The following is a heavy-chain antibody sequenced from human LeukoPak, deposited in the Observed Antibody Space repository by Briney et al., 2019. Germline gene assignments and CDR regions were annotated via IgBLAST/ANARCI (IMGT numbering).Heavy chain of an antibody. CDR2: IYYSGST. D-gene: IGHD4-17*01. J-gene: IGHJ4*02. CDR3: EITTTVDEDY. V-gene: IGHV4-39*07. Sequence: SETLAPSCTVAGGSISSSSYYWGWIRQPPGKGLEWIGSIYYSGSTYYNPSLKSRVTISEDTSKNQFSLRLSSVTAADTDVYYCEITTTVDEDYWGQGTLVTVSS. CDR1: GGSISSSSYY.